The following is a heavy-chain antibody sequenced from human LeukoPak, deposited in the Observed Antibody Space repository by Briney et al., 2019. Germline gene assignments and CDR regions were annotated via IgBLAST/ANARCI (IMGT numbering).Heavy chain of an antibody. CDR1: GHTFSSHY. J-gene: IGHJ4*02. V-gene: IGHV1-2*02. CDR3: ARDLELHTAMVRLGY. D-gene: IGHD5-18*01. CDR2: INPNSGGT. Sequence: ASVKLFCKASGHTFSSHYIQCVRQAPGQGLEWMGWINPNSGGTNYTQNFQGRVTMTRDTSINTAYMELSRLGSDDTAVYWCARDLELHTAMVRLGYWGQGSLVTVSS.